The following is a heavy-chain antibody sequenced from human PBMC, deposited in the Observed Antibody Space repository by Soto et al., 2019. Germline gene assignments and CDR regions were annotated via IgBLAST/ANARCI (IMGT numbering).Heavy chain of an antibody. V-gene: IGHV4-59*01. J-gene: IGHJ4*02. CDR1: GDSISAYS. D-gene: IGHD5-12*01. Sequence: PSEPLSLTCTVSGDSISAYSWSWVRQPPGKGLEWIGNIHYNGNTKYNPSLKSRVTMSVDTSKNQFSLKLISVTAADTAKYFCAREGNLGRWLQPLDFWGQVTLVTVS. CDR2: IHYNGNT. CDR3: AREGNLGRWLQPLDF.